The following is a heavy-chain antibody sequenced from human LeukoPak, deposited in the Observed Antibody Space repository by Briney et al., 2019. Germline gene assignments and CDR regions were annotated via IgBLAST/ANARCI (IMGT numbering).Heavy chain of an antibody. CDR1: GFTLSTYA. D-gene: IGHD3-10*01. V-gene: IGHV3-23*01. CDR3: AKSGGLSGSGRLAMDV. J-gene: IGHJ6*02. Sequence: HPGGSLRLSCAASGFTLSTYAMSWFRLAPGKGLDWVSGISGSGGSTYYADSVKGRFTSSRDNSNNTLYVQMNSLRVEDTAVYYCAKSGGLSGSGRLAMDVWGQGTTVTVSS. CDR2: ISGSGGST.